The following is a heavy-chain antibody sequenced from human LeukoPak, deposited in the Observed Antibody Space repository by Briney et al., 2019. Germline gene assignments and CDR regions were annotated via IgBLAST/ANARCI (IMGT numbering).Heavy chain of an antibody. CDR3: AKVGNGDYDY. D-gene: IGHD4-17*01. V-gene: IGHV3-53*05. J-gene: IGHJ4*02. Sequence: SGGSLRLSCAASGFIVSSNYMSWVRQGPGKGLEWVALIYNDGTTYYTDSVKGRFTISRDNSKNSLYLQMNSLRTEDTALYYCAKVGNGDYDYWGQGTLVTVSS. CDR1: GFIVSSNY. CDR2: IYNDGTT.